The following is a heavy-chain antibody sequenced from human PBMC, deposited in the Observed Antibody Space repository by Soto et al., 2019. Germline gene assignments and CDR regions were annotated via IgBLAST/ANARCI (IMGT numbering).Heavy chain of an antibody. Sequence: PGGSLRLSCAASGFPFSIYAMHLVRQSPGKGLEWVACIWFDGSNEYYAESVKGRFTISRDNSKNTLFLQMNSLRAEDTAVYYCAREPPSPPALFYSDTWGQGSLVTVSS. CDR3: AREPPSPPALFYSDT. V-gene: IGHV3-33*01. CDR2: IWFDGSNE. J-gene: IGHJ4*02. CDR1: GFPFSIYA.